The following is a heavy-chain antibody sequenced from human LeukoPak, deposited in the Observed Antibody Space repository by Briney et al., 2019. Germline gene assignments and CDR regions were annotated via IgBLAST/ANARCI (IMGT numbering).Heavy chain of an antibody. D-gene: IGHD1-26*01. CDR2: INPNSGGT. CDR3: ARDHRGSYLFDY. J-gene: IGHJ4*02. V-gene: IGHV1-2*06. Sequence: ASVKVSCKASGYTFTSYYMHWVRQAPGQGLEWMGRINPNSGGTNYAQKFQGRVTMTRDTSISTAYMELSRLRSDDTAVYYCARDHRGSYLFDYWGQGTLVTVSS. CDR1: GYTFTSYY.